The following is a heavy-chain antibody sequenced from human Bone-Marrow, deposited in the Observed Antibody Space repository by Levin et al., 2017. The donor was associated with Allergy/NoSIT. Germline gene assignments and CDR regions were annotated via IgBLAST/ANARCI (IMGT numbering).Heavy chain of an antibody. CDR3: TRDRGEWGQFYFDY. CDR1: AFTFSAYG. V-gene: IGHV3-33*01. J-gene: IGHJ4*02. Sequence: LSLTCAASAFTFSAYGMHWVRQAPGRGLGWVAVISYDGGHKFYAYSVKGRFTISRDTAKNTHYLQMNSLRAEATAVYYCTRDRGEWGQFYFDYWGQGILVIVSS. CDR2: ISYDGGHK. D-gene: IGHD1-26*01.